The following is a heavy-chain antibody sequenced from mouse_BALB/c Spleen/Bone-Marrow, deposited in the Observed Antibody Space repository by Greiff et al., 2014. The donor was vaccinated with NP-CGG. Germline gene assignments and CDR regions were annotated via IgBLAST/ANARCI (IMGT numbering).Heavy chain of an antibody. CDR1: GFSLTSYG. D-gene: IGHD1-1*01. Sequence: QVQLQQSGPGLVAPSQSLSIPCTVSGFSLTSYGVHWVRQPPGKGLEWLGVIWAGGSTNYNSALMSRLSISKDNSKSQVFLKMNSLQTDDTAMYYCARDYYGSLCAMDYWGQGTSVTVSS. V-gene: IGHV2-9*02. CDR2: IWAGGST. J-gene: IGHJ4*01. CDR3: ARDYYGSLCAMDY.